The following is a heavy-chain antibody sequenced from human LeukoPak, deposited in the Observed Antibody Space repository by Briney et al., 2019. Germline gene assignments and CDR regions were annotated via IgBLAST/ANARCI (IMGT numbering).Heavy chain of an antibody. CDR3: ARQRGYHYDSTTNRFSDL. CDR2: IYYSGIT. V-gene: IGHV4-39*01. J-gene: IGHJ5*02. D-gene: IGHD3-22*01. CDR1: GGSISSSSYY. Sequence: SETLSLTCTVSGGSISSSSYYWGWIRQPPGKGLEWIGSIYYSGITYYNLSLKSRVTISVDTSKNQFSLKLNSVTAADTAVYYCARQRGYHYDSTTNRFSDLWGQGTRVTVSS.